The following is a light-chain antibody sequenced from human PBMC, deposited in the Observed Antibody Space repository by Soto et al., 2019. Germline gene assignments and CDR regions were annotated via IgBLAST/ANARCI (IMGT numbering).Light chain of an antibody. CDR3: QQYNSYPLP. Sequence: DIPINQSPSTLSASVGDRVTITCRASQSISVWLAWYQQTPGQAHNLLIDQASRLESGVPSRFSGIESGTEFTLTISSLQPDDFATYYCQQYNSYPLPFGGGTKVDIK. CDR1: QSISVW. J-gene: IGKJ4*01. CDR2: QAS. V-gene: IGKV1-5*03.